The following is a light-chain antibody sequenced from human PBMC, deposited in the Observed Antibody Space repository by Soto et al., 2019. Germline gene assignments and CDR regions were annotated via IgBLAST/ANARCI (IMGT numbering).Light chain of an antibody. CDR3: SSFTSSITVL. CDR2: EVS. V-gene: IGLV2-14*01. Sequence: QSALTQPASVSGSPGQSITISCTGIISDVGDYNYVSWYQHHPGKAPKLMIYEVSNRPSGVSNRFSGSKSGNTASLTISGLQAEDEADYYCSSFTSSITVLFGGGTKLTVL. CDR1: ISDVGDYNY. J-gene: IGLJ2*01.